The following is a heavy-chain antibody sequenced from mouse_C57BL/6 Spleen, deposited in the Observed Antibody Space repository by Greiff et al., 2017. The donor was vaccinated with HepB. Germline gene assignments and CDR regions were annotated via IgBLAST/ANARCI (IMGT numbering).Heavy chain of an antibody. D-gene: IGHD2-5*01. J-gene: IGHJ4*01. CDR3: ARTAYYSNYGDLFYAMDY. Sequence: VQLKESGGGLVKPGGSLKLSCAASGFTFSDYGMHWVRQAPEKGLEWVAYISSGSSTIYYADTVKGRFTISRDNAKNTLFLQMTSLRSEDTAMYYCARTAYYSNYGDLFYAMDYWGQGTSVTVSS. V-gene: IGHV5-17*01. CDR1: GFTFSDYG. CDR2: ISSGSSTI.